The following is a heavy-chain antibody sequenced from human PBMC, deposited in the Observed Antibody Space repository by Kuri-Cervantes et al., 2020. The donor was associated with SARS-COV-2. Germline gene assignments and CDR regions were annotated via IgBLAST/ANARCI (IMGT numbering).Heavy chain of an antibody. CDR3: AKSGSSSSSYVSRLDV. D-gene: IGHD3-16*01. CDR1: GFTFSSYS. Sequence: GESLKISCAASGFTFSSYSMNWVRQAPGKGLEWVSSISSSSSYIYCADSVKGRFTISRDNAKNSLYLQMNSLRGEDTAVYYCAKSGSSSSSYVSRLDVWGKGTTVTVSS. J-gene: IGHJ6*04. V-gene: IGHV3-21*03. CDR2: ISSSSSYI.